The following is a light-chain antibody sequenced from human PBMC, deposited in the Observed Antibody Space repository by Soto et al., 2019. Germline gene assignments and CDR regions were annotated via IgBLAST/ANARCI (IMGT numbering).Light chain of an antibody. V-gene: IGLV7-43*01. J-gene: IGLJ3*02. CDR2: SGS. CDR1: TGAVTSGHY. Sequence: QAVVTQESSLTVSPGRTVTLTCASSTGAVTSGHYPNWFQQKPGQAPRALIYSGSHKHSWTPARFSGSLLGGKAALTLSGVQPEDEAEYSCLLYYAGAWVFGGGTKLTVL. CDR3: LLYYAGAWV.